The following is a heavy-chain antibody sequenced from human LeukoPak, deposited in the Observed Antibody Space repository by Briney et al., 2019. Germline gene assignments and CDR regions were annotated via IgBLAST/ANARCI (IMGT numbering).Heavy chain of an antibody. J-gene: IGHJ4*02. CDR3: ARDDIIQRALDY. CDR1: GFTVSSNY. Sequence: GGSLRLSCAASGFTVSSNYMSWVRQAPGKGLEWVSVIYSGGSTYYADSVKGRFTISRDNSKNTLYLQMNSLRAEDTAVYYCARDDIIQRALDYWGQGTLVTVSS. CDR2: IYSGGST. V-gene: IGHV3-53*01.